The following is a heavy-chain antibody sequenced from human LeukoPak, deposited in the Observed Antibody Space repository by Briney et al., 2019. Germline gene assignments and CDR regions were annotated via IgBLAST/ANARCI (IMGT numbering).Heavy chain of an antibody. CDR3: AKDRGYYYDSSGYYYGDIGDFGY. CDR2: ISSSGSTI. D-gene: IGHD3-22*01. V-gene: IGHV3-11*04. J-gene: IGHJ4*02. Sequence: GGSLRLSCAASGFTFSDYYMSWIRQALGKGLEWVSYISSSGSTIYYADSVKGRFTISRDNAKNSLYLQMNSLRAEDTAVYYCAKDRGYYYDSSGYYYGDIGDFGYWGQGTLVTVSS. CDR1: GFTFSDYY.